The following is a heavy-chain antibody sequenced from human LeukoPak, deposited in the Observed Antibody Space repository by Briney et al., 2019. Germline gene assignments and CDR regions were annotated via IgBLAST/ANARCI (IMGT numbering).Heavy chain of an antibody. CDR2: IYYTGNT. V-gene: IGHV4-39*07. J-gene: IGHJ5*02. D-gene: IGHD3-10*01. Sequence: SETLSLTCTVSGDSITGYYWGWIRQPPGKGLEWIGNIYYTGNTYYNASLKSRVTISVDTSKNQFSLKVISMTAADTAVYYCARDSGTTGEVKFDPWGQGTLVTVSS. CDR3: ARDSGTTGEVKFDP. CDR1: GDSITGYY.